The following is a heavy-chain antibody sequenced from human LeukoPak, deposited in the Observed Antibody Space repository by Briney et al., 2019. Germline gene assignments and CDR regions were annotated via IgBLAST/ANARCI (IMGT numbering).Heavy chain of an antibody. V-gene: IGHV4-4*07. CDR1: GGSISNYY. CDR2: ISTSGST. Sequence: SDTLSLTCTVSGGSISNYYWSWIRQPAGKGLEWLGRISTSGSTNYNPSLKSRVTISVDKSRNQFSLKLSSVTAADTAVYYCARVALSGLYYFDNWGQGTLVTVSS. D-gene: IGHD5/OR15-5a*01. J-gene: IGHJ4*02. CDR3: ARVALSGLYYFDN.